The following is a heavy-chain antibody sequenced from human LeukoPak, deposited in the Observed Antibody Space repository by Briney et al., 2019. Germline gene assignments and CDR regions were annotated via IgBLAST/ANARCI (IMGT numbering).Heavy chain of an antibody. CDR1: GFTFSSYE. J-gene: IGHJ3*02. CDR2: ISSSGSTI. D-gene: IGHD4-23*01. CDR3: ARDTLLYGNSPGAFDI. Sequence: GGSLRLSCAASGFTFSSYEMNWVRQAPGKGLEWVSYISSSGSTIYYADSVKGRFTISRDNAKNSLYLQMNSLRDEDTAVYYCARDTLLYGNSPGAFDIWGQGTMVTVSS. V-gene: IGHV3-48*03.